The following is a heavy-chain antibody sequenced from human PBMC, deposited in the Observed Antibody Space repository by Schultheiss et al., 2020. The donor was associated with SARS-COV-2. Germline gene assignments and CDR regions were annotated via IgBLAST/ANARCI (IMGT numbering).Heavy chain of an antibody. V-gene: IGHV3-48*04. J-gene: IGHJ5*02. CDR3: ARLDYGDYVPVDP. Sequence: GESLKISCAASGFTFSSYWMSWVRQAPGKGLEWVSYISSSGSTIYYADSVKGRFTISRDNAKNSLYLQMNSLRAEDTAVYYCARLDYGDYVPVDPWGQGTLVTVSS. CDR1: GFTFSSYW. D-gene: IGHD4-17*01. CDR2: ISSSGSTI.